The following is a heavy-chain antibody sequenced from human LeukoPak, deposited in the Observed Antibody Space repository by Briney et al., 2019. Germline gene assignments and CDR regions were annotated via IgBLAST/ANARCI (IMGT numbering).Heavy chain of an antibody. D-gene: IGHD2-15*01. CDR1: GFTFSRYS. CDR2: ISSSSGYI. J-gene: IGHJ3*02. Sequence: GGSLRLSCAASGFTFSRYSMNWVRQAPGKGLEWVSFISSSSGYIYYADSVKGRFTVSRDDAKRSLYLQMNSLRADDTAVYYCARDWGDCSGGSCYFDIWGQGTMVTVSS. CDR3: ARDWGDCSGGSCYFDI. V-gene: IGHV3-21*01.